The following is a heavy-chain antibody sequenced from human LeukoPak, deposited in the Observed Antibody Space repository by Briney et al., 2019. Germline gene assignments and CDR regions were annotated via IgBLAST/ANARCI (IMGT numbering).Heavy chain of an antibody. Sequence: GRSLRLSCAASGFTFSSYAMHWVRQAPGKGLEWVAVISYDGSNKYYADSVKGRFTISRDNSKNTLYLQMNSLRAEDTAVYYCARDTSLGPPHRSRSGFDYWGQGTLVTVSS. CDR1: GFTFSSYA. D-gene: IGHD1-26*01. CDR3: ARDTSLGPPHRSRSGFDY. J-gene: IGHJ4*02. CDR2: ISYDGSNK. V-gene: IGHV3-30*04.